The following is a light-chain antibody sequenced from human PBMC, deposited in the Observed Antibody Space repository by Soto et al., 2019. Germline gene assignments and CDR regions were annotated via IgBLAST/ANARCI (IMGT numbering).Light chain of an antibody. Sequence: GDRVTITFRASQTISTWMAWYQQKPGKAPKLRVYDASTLQSGVASRFSGSGSGTDFTLTISSLQPEDFEVYYCQQYNNWPITFGQGTRLEIK. CDR1: QTISTW. V-gene: IGKV1-5*01. J-gene: IGKJ5*01. CDR3: QQYNNWPIT. CDR2: DAS.